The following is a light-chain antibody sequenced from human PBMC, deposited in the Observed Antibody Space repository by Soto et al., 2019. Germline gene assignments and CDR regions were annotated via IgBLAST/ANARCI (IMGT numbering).Light chain of an antibody. CDR3: SSYACSNNCVV. V-gene: IGLV2-8*01. CDR1: SRDVGGYNY. Sequence: QSALTQPPSASGSPGQSVTISCTGTSRDVGGYNYVSWYQQHPDKAPKLMIYEVSKRPSGVPDRFSGSKSGNTASLTVSGLQAEDEAEYYCSSYACSNNCVVFGGGTKLTVL. J-gene: IGLJ2*01. CDR2: EVS.